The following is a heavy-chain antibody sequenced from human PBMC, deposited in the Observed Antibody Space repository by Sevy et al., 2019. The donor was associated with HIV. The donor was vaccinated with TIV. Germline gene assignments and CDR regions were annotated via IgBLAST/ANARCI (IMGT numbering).Heavy chain of an antibody. J-gene: IGHJ4*02. CDR1: GFTFSSYA. CDR3: AKRYSSGWYEIGGGDHFDY. Sequence: GGSLRLSCAASGFTFSSYAMSWVRQAPGKGLEWVSAISGSGGSTYYADSVKGRFTISRDNSKNTLYLQMNSLRAEDMAVYYCAKRYSSGWYEIGGGDHFDYWGQGTLVTVSS. V-gene: IGHV3-23*01. D-gene: IGHD6-19*01. CDR2: ISGSGGST.